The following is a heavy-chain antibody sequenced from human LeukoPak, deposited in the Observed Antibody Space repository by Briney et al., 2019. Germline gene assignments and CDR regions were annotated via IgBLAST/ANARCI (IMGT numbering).Heavy chain of an antibody. CDR3: ARMRGYTYEYWYLDL. V-gene: IGHV1-8*01. CDR2: MNPSSGNT. Sequence: ASVKVSCKAAGYTFSSYDINWVRQAPGQGLEWMGWMNPSSGNTGYTQKFQGRVTMTRGTSISTAYMELSSLRSEDTALYYCARMRGYTYEYWYLDLWGRGTLVTVSS. J-gene: IGHJ2*01. CDR1: GYTFSSYD. D-gene: IGHD5-18*01.